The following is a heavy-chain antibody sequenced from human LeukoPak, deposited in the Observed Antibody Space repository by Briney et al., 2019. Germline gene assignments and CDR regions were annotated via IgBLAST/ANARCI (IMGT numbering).Heavy chain of an antibody. J-gene: IGHJ4*02. CDR3: AKKSPIFGVVIPLFDY. V-gene: IGHV3-23*01. D-gene: IGHD3-3*01. CDR1: GFTFSSYA. Sequence: QPGGSLRLSCAASGFTFSSYAMSWVRQAPGKGLEWVSAISGSGGSTYYADSVKGRFTISRDNSKNTLYLQVNSLRAEDTAVYHCAKKSPIFGVVIPLFDYWGQGTLVSVSS. CDR2: ISGSGGST.